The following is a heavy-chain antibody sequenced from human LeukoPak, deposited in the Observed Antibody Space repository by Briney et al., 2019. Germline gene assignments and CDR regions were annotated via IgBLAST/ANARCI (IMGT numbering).Heavy chain of an antibody. CDR2: ISSSSSYI. V-gene: IGHV3-21*01. CDR1: GCTFSSYS. Sequence: GGSLRLSCAASGCTFSSYSMNWVRQAPGKGLEWVSSISSSSSYIYYADSVKGRLTISRDNAKNSLYLQMNSLIAEDTAVYYCARDPLSSTSLSWGQGTLVTVSS. J-gene: IGHJ4*02. D-gene: IGHD2-2*01. CDR3: ARDPLSSTSLS.